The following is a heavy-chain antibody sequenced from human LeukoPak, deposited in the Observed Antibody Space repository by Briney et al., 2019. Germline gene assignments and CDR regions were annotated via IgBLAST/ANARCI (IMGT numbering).Heavy chain of an antibody. J-gene: IGHJ6*02. V-gene: IGHV3-9*01. CDR2: ISWNSGSI. Sequence: SGRSLRLSCAASGFTFNDYAMHWVRQAPGKGLEWVSGISWNSGSICYADSVKGRFTISRDNAKNSLYLQMNGLRAEDTALYYCAKDVDGLDVWGQGTTVTVSS. CDR3: AKDVDGLDV. CDR1: GFTFNDYA.